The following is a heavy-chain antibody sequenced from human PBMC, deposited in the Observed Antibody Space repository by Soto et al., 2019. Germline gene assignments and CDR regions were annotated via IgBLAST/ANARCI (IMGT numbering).Heavy chain of an antibody. CDR1: GYTFTSYA. J-gene: IGHJ6*02. V-gene: IGHV1-3*01. CDR2: INAGNGNT. Sequence: QVQLVQSGAEVKKPGASVKVSCKASGYTFTSYAMHWVRQAPGQRLEWMGWINAGNGNTKYSQKFQGRVTITRDTSASTAYVELSSLRSEDTAVYYCARGVAAADYYYYYYGMDVWGQGTTVTVSS. CDR3: ARGVAAADYYYYYYGMDV. D-gene: IGHD6-13*01.